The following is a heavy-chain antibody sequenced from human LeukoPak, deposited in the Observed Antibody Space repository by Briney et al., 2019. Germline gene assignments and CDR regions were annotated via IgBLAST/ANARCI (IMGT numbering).Heavy chain of an antibody. V-gene: IGHV4-34*01. Sequence: PSETLSLTCAVYGGSFTGNYWRWIRQPPGKGLEWSGEINHSGSTKYNPSLKSRVTMSVDASTNQFFLRLTSVTAADTAVYYCACNAVRYSAYDREEDPSDIWGQGTMVTVSS. CDR2: INHSGST. D-gene: IGHD5-12*01. J-gene: IGHJ3*02. CDR3: ACNAVRYSAYDREEDPSDI. CDR1: GGSFTGNY.